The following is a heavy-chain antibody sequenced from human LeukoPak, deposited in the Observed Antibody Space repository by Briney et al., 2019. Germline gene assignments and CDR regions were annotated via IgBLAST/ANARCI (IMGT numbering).Heavy chain of an antibody. V-gene: IGHV3-30*18. Sequence: QSGGSLRLSCTASGFAFSVYGMHWVRQATAKGLEWVAVISNDGNNKYYAGSVKGRFTISRDNSKSTLYLHMNSLRAEDTAVYYCAKGLPGAGQRGYFDYWGQGTLVTVSS. CDR1: GFAFSVYG. J-gene: IGHJ4*02. CDR2: ISNDGNNK. D-gene: IGHD3-10*01. CDR3: AKGLPGAGQRGYFDY.